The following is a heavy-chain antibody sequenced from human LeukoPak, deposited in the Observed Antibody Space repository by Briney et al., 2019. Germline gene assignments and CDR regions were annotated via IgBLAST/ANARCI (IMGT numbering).Heavy chain of an antibody. Sequence: GASVKVSCKASGGTFSSYAISWVRQAPGQGLEWMGRINPNSGGTNYAQKFQGRVTMTRDTSISTAYMELSRLRSDDTAVYYCASVGYYDSSGYGAFDIWGQGTMVTVSS. CDR1: GGTFSSYA. CDR3: ASVGYYDSSGYGAFDI. CDR2: INPNSGGT. J-gene: IGHJ3*02. V-gene: IGHV1-2*06. D-gene: IGHD3-22*01.